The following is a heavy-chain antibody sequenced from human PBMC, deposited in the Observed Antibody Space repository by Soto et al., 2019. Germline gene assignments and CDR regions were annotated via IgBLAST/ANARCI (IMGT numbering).Heavy chain of an antibody. CDR1: GGTFNFYS. CDR3: ATNYGSESAHFDY. CDR2: VIPMVGMS. J-gene: IGHJ4*02. D-gene: IGHD3-10*01. Sequence: QVQLVQSGAEVKKPGSSVKVSCTASGGTFNFYSISWVRQAPGQGLEWVGRVIPMVGMSEYAQKFQGRVTITADKSTSTAYMNMRSLRSEDTAVYYCATNYGSESAHFDYWGQGTLVTVSS. V-gene: IGHV1-69*02.